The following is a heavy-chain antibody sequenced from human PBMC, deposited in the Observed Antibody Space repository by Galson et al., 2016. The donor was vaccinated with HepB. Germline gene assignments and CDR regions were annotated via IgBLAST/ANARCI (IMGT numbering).Heavy chain of an antibody. J-gene: IGHJ4*02. CDR2: IYYRGST. D-gene: IGHD2-2*01. CDR1: GDYITSYY. CDR3: ARRTSSWYYFDY. V-gene: IGHV4-59*08. Sequence: ETLSLTCTVSGDYITSYYWGWIRQPPGKGLEWIGYIYYRGSTNYNPSLKSRVTISVDTSKNQFSLKLSSVTAADTAVYYCARRTSSWYYFDYWGQGTLVTVSS.